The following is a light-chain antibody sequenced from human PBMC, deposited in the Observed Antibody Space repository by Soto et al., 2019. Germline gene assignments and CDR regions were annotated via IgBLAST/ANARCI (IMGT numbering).Light chain of an antibody. J-gene: IGKJ5*01. CDR1: QSVAYTSNKKTY. V-gene: IGKV1-39*01. Sequence: TPSPESLAVSLGERATINCKSRQSVAYTSNKKTYVAWYQQKPGKAPKLLIYAASSLQSGVPSRCSGSGSGTDFTLTISSLQPEDFATYYCQQSYSTPITFGQGTRLEIK. CDR3: QQSYSTPIT. CDR2: AAS.